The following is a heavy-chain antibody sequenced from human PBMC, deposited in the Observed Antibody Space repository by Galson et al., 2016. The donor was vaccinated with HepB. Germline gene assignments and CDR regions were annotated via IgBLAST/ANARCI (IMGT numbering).Heavy chain of an antibody. V-gene: IGHV3-23*01. Sequence: SLRLSCAASGFTFNIYAMSWVRLAPGEGLEWVSAISSGGTTYYADSVKGRFTISRDNSKNTLSLQMNSLRAEDTAVYYCAKDRDSNWYEKYFQHWGQGTLVTVSS. J-gene: IGHJ1*01. D-gene: IGHD6-13*01. CDR1: GFTFNIYA. CDR2: ISSGGTT. CDR3: AKDRDSNWYEKYFQH.